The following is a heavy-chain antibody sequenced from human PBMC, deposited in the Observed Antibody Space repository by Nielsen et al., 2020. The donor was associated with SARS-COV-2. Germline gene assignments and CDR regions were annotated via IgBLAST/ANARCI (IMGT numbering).Heavy chain of an antibody. CDR2: IHHTGGT. Sequence: SETLSLTCAVYGGSLSGSYWSWIRQSPGKGLQWIGEIHHTGGTNFNPSLKSRAIISEDTSRNQFSLRLNSVTAADTAVYYCAKGAGWYNYWGQGILVTVSS. CDR1: GGSLSGSY. D-gene: IGHD6-19*01. J-gene: IGHJ4*02. V-gene: IGHV4-34*01. CDR3: AKGAGWYNY.